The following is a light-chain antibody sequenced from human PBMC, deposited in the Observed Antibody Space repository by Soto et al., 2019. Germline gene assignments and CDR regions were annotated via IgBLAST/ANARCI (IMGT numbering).Light chain of an antibody. CDR2: QAS. Sequence: DIQMTQSPSSLSASVGDRVTITCRARQSITNWLAWYQQKPGKAPNLLIYQASTLQGGVPSRFSGNGSGTECTLTISGLQPDDVATYYCQQFNTYPWTFGQGTKVDIK. CDR3: QQFNTYPWT. J-gene: IGKJ1*01. CDR1: QSITNW. V-gene: IGKV1-5*03.